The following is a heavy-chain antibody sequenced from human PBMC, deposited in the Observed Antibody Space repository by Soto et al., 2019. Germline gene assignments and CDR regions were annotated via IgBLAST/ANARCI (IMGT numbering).Heavy chain of an antibody. CDR3: ARDRVGFLESPGTGMVV. V-gene: IGHV3-48*03. Sequence: GGSLRLSCAASGFTFSSYEMNWVRQAPGKGLEWVSYISSSGSTIYYADSVKGRFTISRDNAKNSLYLQMNSLRAEDTAVYYCARDRVGFLESPGTGMVVWGQGTTVTVSS. CDR2: ISSSGSTI. D-gene: IGHD3-3*01. J-gene: IGHJ6*02. CDR1: GFTFSSYE.